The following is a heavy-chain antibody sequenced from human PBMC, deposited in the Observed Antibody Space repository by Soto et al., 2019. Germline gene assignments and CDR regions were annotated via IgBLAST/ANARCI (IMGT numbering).Heavy chain of an antibody. CDR2: IYHSGST. D-gene: IGHD3-9*01. Sequence: SETLSLTCAVSGVSISSTNWWSWVRQPPGKGLEWIGEIYHSGSTNYNPSLKSRVTISVDKSKNQFSLRLSSVTAADTAVYYCAGKQRYFDWFGAFDIWGQGTMVTVS. J-gene: IGHJ3*02. CDR1: GVSISSTNW. V-gene: IGHV4-4*02. CDR3: AGKQRYFDWFGAFDI.